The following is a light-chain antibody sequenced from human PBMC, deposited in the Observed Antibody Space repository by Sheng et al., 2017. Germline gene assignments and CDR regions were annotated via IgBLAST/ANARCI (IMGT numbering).Light chain of an antibody. CDR3: LQSSIFPIT. J-gene: IGKJ5*01. CDR2: YAS. V-gene: IGKV6D-21*02. CDR1: QSIGLS. Sequence: EFVLTQSPDFQSVTPKDKVIITCRASQSIGLSLHWFQQKPDQSPKLLIKYASQSMPGVPSRFSGSGSGTDFTLTINSLEAEDAAAYYCLQSSIFPITFGQGTRLDIK.